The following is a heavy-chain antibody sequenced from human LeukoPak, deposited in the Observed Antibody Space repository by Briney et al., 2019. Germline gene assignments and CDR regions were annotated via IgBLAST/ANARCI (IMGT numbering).Heavy chain of an antibody. CDR1: GGSFSGYY. CDR3: ARGRPRTFTLIAVAGTSKGWYFDY. D-gene: IGHD6-19*01. Sequence: SETLSLTCAVYGGSFSGYYWSWIRQPPGKGLEWIGEINHSGSTNYNPSLKSRVTISVDTSKNQLSLKLSSVTAADTAVYYCARGRPRTFTLIAVAGTSKGWYFDYWGQGTLVTVSS. V-gene: IGHV4-34*01. J-gene: IGHJ4*02. CDR2: INHSGST.